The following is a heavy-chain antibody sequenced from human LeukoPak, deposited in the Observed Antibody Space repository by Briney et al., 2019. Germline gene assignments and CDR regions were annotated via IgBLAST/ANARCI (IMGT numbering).Heavy chain of an antibody. CDR2: INSDGSST. D-gene: IGHD4-17*01. J-gene: IGHJ4*02. Sequence: TGGSLRLSCAASGFTFSSYWMHWVRQAPGKGLVWVSRINSDGSSTSYADSVKGRFTISRDNAKNLLFLQIHSLRAEDTAIYYCARHSYDYGDYVAAQSHYWGQGTLVTVSS. CDR1: GFTFSSYW. V-gene: IGHV3-74*01. CDR3: ARHSYDYGDYVAAQSHY.